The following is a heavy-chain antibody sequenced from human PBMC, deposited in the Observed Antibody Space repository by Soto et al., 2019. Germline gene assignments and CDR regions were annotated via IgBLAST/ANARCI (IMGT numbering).Heavy chain of an antibody. V-gene: IGHV3-30*03. CDR2: ISYDGSNK. Sequence: QVQLVESGGGVVQPGRSLRLSCAASGFTFSSYGMHWVRQAPGKGLEWVAVISYDGSNKYYADSVKGRFTISRDNSKNTLYLQMNSLRAEDTAVYYCAIGCSCGSCPFDYWGQGTLVTVSS. CDR3: AIGCSCGSCPFDY. CDR1: GFTFSSYG. J-gene: IGHJ4*02. D-gene: IGHD2-15*01.